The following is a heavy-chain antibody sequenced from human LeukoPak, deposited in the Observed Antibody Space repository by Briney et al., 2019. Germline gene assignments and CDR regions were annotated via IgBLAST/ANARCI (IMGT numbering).Heavy chain of an antibody. CDR2: IKQDGGAK. CDR1: GFTFSNYW. J-gene: IGHJ5*02. D-gene: IGHD3-3*01. Sequence: GGSLRLSCAASGFTFSNYWMSWVRQAPGKGLEWVANIKQDGGAKYYVDSAKGRFTISRDNAKDSLYLQMNSLRADDTAVYYCARGAAFGVANWFDPWGQGTLVTVSS. V-gene: IGHV3-7*03. CDR3: ARGAAFGVANWFDP.